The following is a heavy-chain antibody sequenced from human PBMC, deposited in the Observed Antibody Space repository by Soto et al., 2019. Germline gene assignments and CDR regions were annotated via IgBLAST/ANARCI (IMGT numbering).Heavy chain of an antibody. D-gene: IGHD3-22*01. V-gene: IGHV3-15*01. Sequence: DVQLVESGGDLVKPGESLRLSCAASGFTFSNAWVTWVRQAPGKGLEWVGRISSKTYGGGGTTDYAAPVKGRFTISRDDSENTLYLQMNSLRTEDTAVYYCTTGTYYYDKDGYTYSDYWGQGTLVTVSS. J-gene: IGHJ4*02. CDR2: ISSKTYGGGGTT. CDR3: TTGTYYYDKDGYTYSDY. CDR1: GFTFSNAW.